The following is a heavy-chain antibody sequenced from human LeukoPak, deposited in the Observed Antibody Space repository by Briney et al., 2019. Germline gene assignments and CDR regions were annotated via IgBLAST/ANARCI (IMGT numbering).Heavy chain of an antibody. CDR2: ISGSGGST. J-gene: IGHJ4*02. D-gene: IGHD6-6*01. V-gene: IGHV3-23*01. CDR3: AKQGGMSSSYPFDY. CDR1: GFTFSSYA. Sequence: GGSLSLSCAASGFTFSSYAMSWVRQAPGKGLEWVSAISGSGGSTYYADSVKGRFTISRDNSKNTLYLQMNSLRAEDTAVYYCAKQGGMSSSYPFDYWGQGTLVTVSS.